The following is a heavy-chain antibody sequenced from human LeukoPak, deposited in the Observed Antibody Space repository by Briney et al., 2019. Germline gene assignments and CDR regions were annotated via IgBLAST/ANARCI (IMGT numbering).Heavy chain of an antibody. D-gene: IGHD3-10*01. Sequence: SETLSLTCAVYGGSFSGYYWSWIRQPPGKGLEWIGEINHSGSINYNPSLKSRVTISVDTSKNQFSLKLSSVTAADTAVYYCARGGGLLWFGELFGNYYFDYWGQGTLVTVSS. CDR2: INHSGSI. J-gene: IGHJ4*02. CDR3: ARGGGLLWFGELFGNYYFDY. V-gene: IGHV4-34*01. CDR1: GGSFSGYY.